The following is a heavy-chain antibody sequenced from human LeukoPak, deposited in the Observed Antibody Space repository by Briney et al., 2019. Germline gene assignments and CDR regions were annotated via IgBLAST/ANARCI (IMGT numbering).Heavy chain of an antibody. CDR2: ISAYNGNT. CDR1: GYTFTSYG. D-gene: IGHD4-17*01. Sequence: GASVKVSCKAPGYTFTSYGISWVRQAPGQGLEWMGWISAYNGNTNYAQKPQGRVTMTTDTSTSTAYMELRSLRSDDTAVYYCARVADYAEYFQHWGQGTLVTVSS. J-gene: IGHJ1*01. CDR3: ARVADYAEYFQH. V-gene: IGHV1-18*01.